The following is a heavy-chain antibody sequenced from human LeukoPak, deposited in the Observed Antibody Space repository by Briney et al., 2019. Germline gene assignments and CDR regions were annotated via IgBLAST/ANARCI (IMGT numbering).Heavy chain of an antibody. CDR2: IYTSGST. V-gene: IGHV4-39*07. CDR1: GGSISSSSYY. D-gene: IGHD6-13*01. CDR3: ARPAEDI. Sequence: NASETLSLTCTVSGGSISSSSYYWGWIRQPPGKGLEWIGRIYTSGSTNYNPSLKSRVTISVDTSKNQFSLKLSSVTAADTAVYYCARPAEDIWGQGTMVTVSS. J-gene: IGHJ3*02.